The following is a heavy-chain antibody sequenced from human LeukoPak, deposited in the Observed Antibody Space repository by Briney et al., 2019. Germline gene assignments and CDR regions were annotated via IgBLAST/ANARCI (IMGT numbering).Heavy chain of an antibody. D-gene: IGHD1-26*01. J-gene: IGHJ4*02. Sequence: GGSLRLSCVASGFTFSSYVMHWVRQAPGKGLEWVSAISGSGGSTYYADSVKGRFTISRDNSKNTLYLQMNSLRAEDTAVYYCAKLSGSYYSGPFDYWGQGTLVTVSS. CDR2: ISGSGGST. CDR1: GFTFSSYV. CDR3: AKLSGSYYSGPFDY. V-gene: IGHV3-23*01.